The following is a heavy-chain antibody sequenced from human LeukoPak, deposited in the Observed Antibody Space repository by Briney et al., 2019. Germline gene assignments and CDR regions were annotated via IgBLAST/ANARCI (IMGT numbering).Heavy chain of an antibody. D-gene: IGHD3-22*01. J-gene: IGHJ4*02. CDR1: GASITGDY. Sequence: PSETLSLTCTVSGASITGDYWNWIRQPPGKGLEWIGFVRHYNPSLKSRVTISADISKNQFSLELTSVTAADTAVYYCAKGHSSGYVSDYWGQGTLVTVSS. CDR3: AKGHSSGYVSDY. CDR2: VR. V-gene: IGHV4-59*01.